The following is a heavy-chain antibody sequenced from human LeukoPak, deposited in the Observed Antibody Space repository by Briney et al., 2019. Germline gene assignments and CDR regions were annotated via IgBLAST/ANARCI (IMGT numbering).Heavy chain of an antibody. V-gene: IGHV3-30-3*01. CDR3: ARERGGSYYFDY. D-gene: IGHD1-26*01. Sequence: GGSLRLSCAASGFTFSSYAMHWVRQAPGKGLEWVAVISYDGSNKYYADSVKGRFTISRDNSKNTLYLQMNSLRAEDTAVYYCARERGGSYYFDYWGQGTLVTVSS. J-gene: IGHJ4*02. CDR2: ISYDGSNK. CDR1: GFTFSSYA.